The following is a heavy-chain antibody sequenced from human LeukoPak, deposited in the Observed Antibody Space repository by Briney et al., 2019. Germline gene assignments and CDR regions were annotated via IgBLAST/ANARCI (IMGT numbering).Heavy chain of an antibody. CDR2: ICSGGST. CDR1: GFTVSSNY. CDR3: ASTPRYCSGGSCYSP. Sequence: RPGGSLRLSCAASGFTVSSNYMSWVRQAPGKGLEWVSVICSGGSTYYADSVKGRFTTSRDNSKNTLYLQMNSLRAEDTAVYYCASTPRYCSGGSCYSPWGQGTLVTVPS. V-gene: IGHV3-66*01. J-gene: IGHJ5*02. D-gene: IGHD2-15*01.